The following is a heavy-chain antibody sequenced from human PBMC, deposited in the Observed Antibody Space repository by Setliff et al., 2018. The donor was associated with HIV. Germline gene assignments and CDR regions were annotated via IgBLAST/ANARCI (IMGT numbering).Heavy chain of an antibody. CDR3: ARERGDCSSNTCYGTDY. Sequence: GESLKISCKASGYTFTSDWIGWVRQMPGKGLEWMGIIYPGDSDTRYSPSFQGQVTISVDKSISTAYLQWSSLKASDTAMYYCARERGDCSSNTCYGTDYWGQGTLVTVSS. J-gene: IGHJ4*02. D-gene: IGHD2-2*01. CDR2: IYPGDSDT. V-gene: IGHV5-51*01. CDR1: GYTFTSDW.